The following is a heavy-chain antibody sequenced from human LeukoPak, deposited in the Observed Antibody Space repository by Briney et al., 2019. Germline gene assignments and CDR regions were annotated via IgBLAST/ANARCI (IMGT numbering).Heavy chain of an antibody. CDR3: ARDRGVWGFDY. V-gene: IGHV3-7*01. CDR1: GFTFSSYW. D-gene: IGHD2-8*02. CDR2: IKQDGSEN. Sequence: PGGSLRLSCAASGFTFSSYWMSWVRQAPGKGLEWVANIKQDGSENYYVDSVKGRFTISRGDAKNSLYLQMNSLRAEDTAVYYCARDRGVWGFDYWGQGTLVTVSS. J-gene: IGHJ4*02.